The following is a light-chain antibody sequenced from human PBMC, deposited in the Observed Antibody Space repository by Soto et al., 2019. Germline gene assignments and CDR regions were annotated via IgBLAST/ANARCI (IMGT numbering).Light chain of an antibody. CDR1: QSVGSS. CDR3: QQYGGSVQT. J-gene: IGKJ1*01. Sequence: EIVLTQSPATLSLSPGERASLSCRASQSVGSSLAWYQHKPGQAPRLLIYDVSNRATGIPARFSGSGSGTDFTLTISRLEPEDFAVYYCQQYGGSVQTFGQGTKVDIK. V-gene: IGKV3-20*01. CDR2: DVS.